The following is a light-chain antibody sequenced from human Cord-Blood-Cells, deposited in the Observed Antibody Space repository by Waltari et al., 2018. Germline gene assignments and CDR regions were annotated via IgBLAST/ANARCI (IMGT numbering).Light chain of an antibody. V-gene: IGKV3-11*01. CDR2: DAS. Sequence: EIVLTQSPATLSLSPGERATISCRASQSVSSYLAWYQQKPGQAPRLLIFDASNRATGIPARFSDSRSGTHFPHTISSLEPEDFAVSYCQQRSNWPMYTFGQGTKLEIK. J-gene: IGKJ2*01. CDR1: QSVSSY. CDR3: QQRSNWPMYT.